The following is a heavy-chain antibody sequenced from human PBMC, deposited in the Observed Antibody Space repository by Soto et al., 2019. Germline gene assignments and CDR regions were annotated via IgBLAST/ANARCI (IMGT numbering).Heavy chain of an antibody. D-gene: IGHD4-17*01. J-gene: IGHJ4*02. CDR3: ARQDHGDYEFFFDY. Sequence: SDTLSLTCTVSGASIISTTKYWAWIRQPPGRGLEWIGTISYIGSTYYNPSLEGRVTISVDTSKNQFSLKVTSVTAADTGLYYCARQDHGDYEFFFDYWGQGTLVTVPS. CDR1: GASIISTTKY. CDR2: ISYIGST. V-gene: IGHV4-39*01.